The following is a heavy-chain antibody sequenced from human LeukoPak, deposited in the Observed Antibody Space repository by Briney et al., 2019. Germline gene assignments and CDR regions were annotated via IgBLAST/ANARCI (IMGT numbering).Heavy chain of an antibody. CDR1: GFTFSNHG. CDR3: SKDAGSGTYGTFDY. CDR2: IGPSGTST. V-gene: IGHV3-23*01. Sequence: GGSLRLSCAASGFTFSNHGMNWVRQAPGMGLEWVSGIGPSGTSTYYADSVKGRFTISRDNSKNTLYLQMNSLRAEDTALYYCSKDAGSGTYGTFDYWGQGTLVIVSS. J-gene: IGHJ4*02. D-gene: IGHD3-10*01.